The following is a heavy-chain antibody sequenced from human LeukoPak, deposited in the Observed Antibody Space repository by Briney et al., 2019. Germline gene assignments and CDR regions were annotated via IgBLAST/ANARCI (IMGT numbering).Heavy chain of an antibody. D-gene: IGHD3-9*01. CDR3: ARHRPGNYDILTGYASYYYYGMDV. V-gene: IGHV5-51*01. CDR1: GYSFTSYW. Sequence: GESLKISCKGSGYSFTSYWIGWVRQMPGKGLEWMGIIYPGDSDTRYSPSFQGQVTISADKSISTAYLQWSSLKASDTAMYYCARHRPGNYDILTGYASYYYYGMDVWGQGTTVTVSS. J-gene: IGHJ6*02. CDR2: IYPGDSDT.